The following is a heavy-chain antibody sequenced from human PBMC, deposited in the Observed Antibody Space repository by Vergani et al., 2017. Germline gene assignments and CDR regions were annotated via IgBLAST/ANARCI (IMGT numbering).Heavy chain of an antibody. Sequence: QVQLQQWGAGLLKPSETLSLTCTVSGGSISSGSYYWSWIRQPAGKGLEWIGRIYTSGSTNYNPSLKSRVTISVDTSKNQFSLKLSSVTAADTAVYYCARGPSMVRGRGFDPWGQGTLVTVSS. CDR1: GGSISSGSYY. V-gene: IGHV4-61*02. CDR3: ARGPSMVRGRGFDP. D-gene: IGHD3-10*01. CDR2: IYTSGST. J-gene: IGHJ5*02.